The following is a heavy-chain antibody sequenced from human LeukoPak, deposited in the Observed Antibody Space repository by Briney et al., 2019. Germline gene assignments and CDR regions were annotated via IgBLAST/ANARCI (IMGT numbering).Heavy chain of an antibody. Sequence: ASVKVSCKASGGTFSSYAISWVRQAPGQGLEWMGGIIPIFGTANYAQKFQGRVTITTDESTSTAYMELSSLRSEDTAVYYCARDNTAMIASPGWFDPWGRGTLVTVSS. CDR2: IIPIFGTA. D-gene: IGHD3-22*01. CDR3: ARDNTAMIASPGWFDP. CDR1: GGTFSSYA. V-gene: IGHV1-69*05. J-gene: IGHJ5*02.